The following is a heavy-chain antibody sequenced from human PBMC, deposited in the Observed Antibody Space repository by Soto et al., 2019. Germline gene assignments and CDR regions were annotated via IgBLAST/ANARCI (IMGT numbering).Heavy chain of an antibody. D-gene: IGHD2-2*01. CDR2: IKSKIDGETT. CDR1: GFTFNNAW. V-gene: IGHV3-15*01. CDR3: TPDPAEYQRW. Sequence: EVQLVESGGGLVEPGGSLRLSCAASGFTFNNAWMSWVRQAPGKGLEWVGRIKSKIDGETTDYAAPVKGRFTISRDDSQNTLYLHMNILQTEDTAVYYCTPDPAEYQRWWGQGTLVTVSS. J-gene: IGHJ4*02.